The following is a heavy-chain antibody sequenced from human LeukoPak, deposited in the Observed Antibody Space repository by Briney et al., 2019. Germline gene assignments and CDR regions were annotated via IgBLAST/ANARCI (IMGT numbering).Heavy chain of an antibody. J-gene: IGHJ4*02. CDR1: GFTFSNYE. V-gene: IGHV3-48*03. CDR2: ISSSGSTI. CDR3: ARVYYGSGNSAAFDY. D-gene: IGHD3-10*01. Sequence: GGSLRLSCAASGFTFSNYEMNWVRQAPGKGLEWVSYISSSGSTIYYADSVKGRFAISRDNAKNSLYLQVNSLRAEDTAVYYCARVYYGSGNSAAFDYWGQGTLVTVSS.